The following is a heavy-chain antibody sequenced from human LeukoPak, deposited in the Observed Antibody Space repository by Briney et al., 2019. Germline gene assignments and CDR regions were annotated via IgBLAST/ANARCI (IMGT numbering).Heavy chain of an antibody. J-gene: IGHJ4*02. D-gene: IGHD3-22*01. CDR2: INYSGST. V-gene: IGHV4-59*01. CDR1: CASIRSYY. Sequence: SETLSLTSTVCCASIRSYYWNWLRQPPGKGLEWIGYINYSGSTNYNPSLKSRATISMDTSKHHFSLKLNSVSAADTAVYYCAIDTRTHDNSGYYFFDFWGQGTLVTVSS. CDR3: AIDTRTHDNSGYYFFDF.